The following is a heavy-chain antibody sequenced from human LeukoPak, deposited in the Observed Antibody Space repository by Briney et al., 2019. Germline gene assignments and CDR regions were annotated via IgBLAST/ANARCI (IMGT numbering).Heavy chain of an antibody. CDR3: ARLPFRSGSYVDYYYYMDV. D-gene: IGHD1-26*01. CDR2: IYYSGST. J-gene: IGHJ6*03. Sequence: SETLSLTCTVSGGSISSSSYYWGWIRQPPGKGLEWIGSIYYSGSTYYNPSLKSRVTISVDTSKNQFSLKLSSVTAADTAVYYCARLPFRSGSYVDYYYYMDVWGKGTTVTISS. CDR1: GGSISSSSYY. V-gene: IGHV4-39*07.